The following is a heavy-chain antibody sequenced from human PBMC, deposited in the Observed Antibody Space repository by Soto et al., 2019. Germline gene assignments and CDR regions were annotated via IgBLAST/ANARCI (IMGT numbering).Heavy chain of an antibody. CDR3: ARSPEATVTAFDY. Sequence: QVQLQESGPGLVKPSQTLSLTCTVSGGSISSGGYYWSWIRQHPGKGLEWIGYIYYSGSTYYNPSLRSRVTISVDTSKKQFSLKLSSVTAADTAVYYCARSPEATVTAFDYWGQGTLVTVSS. V-gene: IGHV4-31*03. D-gene: IGHD4-17*01. CDR2: IYYSGST. CDR1: GGSISSGGYY. J-gene: IGHJ4*02.